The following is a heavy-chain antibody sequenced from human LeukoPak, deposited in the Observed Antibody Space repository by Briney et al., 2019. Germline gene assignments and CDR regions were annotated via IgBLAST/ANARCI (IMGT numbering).Heavy chain of an antibody. J-gene: IGHJ2*01. CDR3: ARDFWDDFEYFDL. CDR1: GFTFTKHA. Sequence: PGGSLRLSCAASGFTFTKHAVSWVRQAPGKGLKWTSAISGSGDSTYYADSVKGRFTISRDNSRNTVYLQMNSLRAEDPAVYYCARDFWDDFEYFDLWGRGTLVTVSS. V-gene: IGHV3-23*01. D-gene: IGHD3-3*01. CDR2: ISGSGDST.